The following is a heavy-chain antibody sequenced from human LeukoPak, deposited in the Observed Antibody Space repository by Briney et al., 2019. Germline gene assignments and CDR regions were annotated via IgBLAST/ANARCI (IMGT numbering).Heavy chain of an antibody. CDR3: ARDSPYCSGGSCYSDSRDAFDI. CDR1: GFTFSSYW. CDR2: INSDGSST. V-gene: IGHV3-74*01. D-gene: IGHD2-15*01. Sequence: GGSLRLSCAASGFTFSSYWMHWVRQAPGRGLVWVSRINSDGSSTSYADSVKGRFTISRDNAKNTLYLQMNSLRAEDTAVYYCARDSPYCSGGSCYSDSRDAFDIWGQGTMVTVSS. J-gene: IGHJ3*02.